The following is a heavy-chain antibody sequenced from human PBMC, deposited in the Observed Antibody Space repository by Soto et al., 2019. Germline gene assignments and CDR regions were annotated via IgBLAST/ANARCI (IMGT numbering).Heavy chain of an antibody. CDR3: ARDPRRLYCSGGSCYVFSETHFDY. D-gene: IGHD2-15*01. Sequence: GASVKVSCKASGYTFTSYGISWVRQAPGQGLEWMGWISAYNGNTNYAQKLQGRVTMTTDTSTSTAYMELRSPRSDDTAVYYCARDPRRLYCSGGSCYVFSETHFDYWGQGTLVTVSS. J-gene: IGHJ4*02. CDR1: GYTFTSYG. CDR2: ISAYNGNT. V-gene: IGHV1-18*01.